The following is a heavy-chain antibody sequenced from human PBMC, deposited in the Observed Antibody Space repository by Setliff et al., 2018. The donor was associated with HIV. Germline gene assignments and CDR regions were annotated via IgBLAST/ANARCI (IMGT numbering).Heavy chain of an antibody. Sequence: GGSLRLSCAVYGLSVGTYYMTWVRQAPGKGLEWVSVIYSGGRAYYADSVKGRFTVSRDNSNNTLYLQMNSLRAEDTAVYYCARGVWFDPWGQGTLVTVSS. CDR2: IYSGGRA. CDR1: GLSVGTYY. J-gene: IGHJ5*02. V-gene: IGHV3-53*05. D-gene: IGHD3-16*01. CDR3: ARGVWFDP.